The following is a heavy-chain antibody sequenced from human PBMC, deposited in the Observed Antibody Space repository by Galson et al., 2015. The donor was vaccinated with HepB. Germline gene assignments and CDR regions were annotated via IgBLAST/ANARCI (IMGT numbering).Heavy chain of an antibody. CDR1: GGTFSSYA. V-gene: IGHV1-69*13. D-gene: IGHD6-25*01. CDR2: IIPMFSTS. Sequence: SVKVSCKASGGTFSSYAVNWVRQAPGQGLEWMGGIIPMFSTSNYAQKFQGRVTITADESTSTVWMELSSLRSEDTAVYYCARLPPDPYSSGYFVDQKSPSDYFQEWGQGTLVTVSS. J-gene: IGHJ1*01. CDR3: ARLPPDPYSSGYFVDQKSPSDYFQE.